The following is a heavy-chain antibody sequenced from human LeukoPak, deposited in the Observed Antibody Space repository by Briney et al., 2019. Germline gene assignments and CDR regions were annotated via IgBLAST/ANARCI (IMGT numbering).Heavy chain of an antibody. V-gene: IGHV3-11*04. J-gene: IGHJ4*02. CDR3: ARTMSGYYRSYYFDY. D-gene: IGHD3-3*01. CDR1: GFTFSDYY. Sequence: PGGSLRLSCAASGFTFSDYYMSWIRQAPGKGLEWVSYISSSGSTMYYADSVKGRFTISRDNAKNSLYLQMNSLRAEDTAVYYCARTMSGYYRSYYFDYWGQGTLVTVSS. CDR2: ISSSGSTM.